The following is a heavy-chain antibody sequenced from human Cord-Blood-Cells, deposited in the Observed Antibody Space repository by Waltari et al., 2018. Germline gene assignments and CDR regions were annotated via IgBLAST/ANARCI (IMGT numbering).Heavy chain of an antibody. CDR1: GFPFSSYE. CDR3: ARVRSSWYAFDI. D-gene: IGHD6-13*01. J-gene: IGHJ3*02. Sequence: EVQLVESGGGLVQPGGSLRLSCAASGFPFSSYEMNWVRQAPGKGLEWVSYISSSGSTIYYADSVKGRFTISRDNAKNSLYLQMNSLRAEDTAVYYCARVRSSWYAFDIWGQGTMVTVSS. CDR2: ISSSGSTI. V-gene: IGHV3-48*03.